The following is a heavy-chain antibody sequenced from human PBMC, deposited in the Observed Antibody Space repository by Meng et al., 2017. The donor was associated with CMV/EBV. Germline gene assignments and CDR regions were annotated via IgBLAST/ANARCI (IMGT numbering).Heavy chain of an antibody. D-gene: IGHD3/OR15-3a*01. CDR2: IYHSRNT. V-gene: IGHV4-4*02. Sequence: LTCAVSGGSISGGNWWSRIRQPPGKGLEWIGEIYHSRNTNYNPSLKSRVTISVDKSKNQFSLKLSSVTAADTAVYYCARSDGTYFDYWGQGTLVTVSS. CDR3: ARSDGTYFDY. J-gene: IGHJ4*02. CDR1: GGSISGGNW.